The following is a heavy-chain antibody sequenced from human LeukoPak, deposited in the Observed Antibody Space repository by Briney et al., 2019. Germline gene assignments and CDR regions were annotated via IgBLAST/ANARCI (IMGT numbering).Heavy chain of an antibody. V-gene: IGHV1-46*01. Sequence: ASVKVSCKASGYTFSSYYMQWVRQAPGQGLEWMGVINPSGGSTSYAQKFQGRVTMTRDTSTSTVYMELSSLRSEDTAVYYCARGGRDGYNWNYWGQGTLVTVSS. D-gene: IGHD5-24*01. CDR3: ARGGRDGYNWNY. J-gene: IGHJ4*02. CDR2: INPSGGST. CDR1: GYTFSSYY.